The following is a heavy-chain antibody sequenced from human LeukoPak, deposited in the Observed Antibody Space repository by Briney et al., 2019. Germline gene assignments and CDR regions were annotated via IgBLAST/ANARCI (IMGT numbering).Heavy chain of an antibody. J-gene: IGHJ3*02. Sequence: PGGSLRLSCAASGFTFSSYSMNWVRQAPGKGLEWVSSISSSSSYIYYADSVKGRFTISRDNAKNSLYLLMNSLRAEDTAVYYCARDPSGHDAFDIWGQGTMVTVSS. CDR3: ARDPSGHDAFDI. D-gene: IGHD6-25*01. CDR1: GFTFSSYS. V-gene: IGHV3-21*01. CDR2: ISSSSSYI.